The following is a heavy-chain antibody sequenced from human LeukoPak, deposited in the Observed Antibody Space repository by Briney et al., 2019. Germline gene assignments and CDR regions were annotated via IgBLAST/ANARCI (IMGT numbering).Heavy chain of an antibody. CDR2: INHSGST. D-gene: IGHD6-13*01. Sequence: SETLSLTCAVYGGSFSGYYWSWIRQPPGKGLEWIGEINHSGSTNYNPSLKSRVTISVDTSKNQFPLKLSSVTAADTAVYYCARGKTGLIAAEGVLSPVQGFDPWGQGTLVTVSS. V-gene: IGHV4-34*01. CDR3: ARGKTGLIAAEGVLSPVQGFDP. CDR1: GGSFSGYY. J-gene: IGHJ5*02.